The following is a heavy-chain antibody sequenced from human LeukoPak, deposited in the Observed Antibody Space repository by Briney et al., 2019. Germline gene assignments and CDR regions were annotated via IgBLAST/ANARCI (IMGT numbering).Heavy chain of an antibody. CDR3: ARLLGYCSGGSCYPDY. J-gene: IGHJ4*02. D-gene: IGHD2-15*01. CDR1: GYSFTTYW. CDR2: IYPGDSDT. Sequence: GESLRISCKGSGYSFTTYWIVWVRQMPGKGLEWMGIIYPGDSDTKYSPSFQGQVTISADKSISTAYLQWSSLKASDTAMYYCARLLGYCSGGSCYPDYWGQGTLVTVSS. V-gene: IGHV5-51*01.